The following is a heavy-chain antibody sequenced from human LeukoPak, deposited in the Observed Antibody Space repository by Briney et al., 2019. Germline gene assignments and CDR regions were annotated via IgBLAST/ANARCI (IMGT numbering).Heavy chain of an antibody. CDR3: AREGVSGDAFDI. Sequence: ASVKVSCKASGYPLTGYFMHWVRPGPGQGLGWRIRINANSSGTNYAQKFQGTVTMTRDTSISTAYMELSRLRSDDTAVCDCAREGVSGDAFDIWGQGTMVTVSS. V-gene: IGHV1-2*02. J-gene: IGHJ3*02. CDR1: GYPLTGYF. CDR2: INANSSGT. D-gene: IGHD2-8*01.